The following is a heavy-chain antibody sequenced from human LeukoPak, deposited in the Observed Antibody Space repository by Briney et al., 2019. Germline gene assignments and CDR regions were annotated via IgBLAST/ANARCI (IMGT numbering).Heavy chain of an antibody. CDR3: ARDLYSSSWYQTQYFDY. Sequence: SETLSLTCAVSGYSISSGYYWGWIRQPPGKGLEWIGSIYHSGSTYYNPSLKSRVTISVDTSKNQFSLKLSSVTAADTAVYYCARDLYSSSWYQTQYFDYWGQGTPVTVSS. CDR1: GYSISSGYY. V-gene: IGHV4-38-2*02. J-gene: IGHJ4*02. D-gene: IGHD6-13*01. CDR2: IYHSGST.